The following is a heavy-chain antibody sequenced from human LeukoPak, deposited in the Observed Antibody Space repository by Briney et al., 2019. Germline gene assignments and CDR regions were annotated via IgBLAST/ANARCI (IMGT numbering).Heavy chain of an antibody. CDR2: IYYSGST. Sequence: SETLSLTCTVSGGSIRSGVYYWSWIRQHPGQGLEWIGYIYYSGSTYYNPSLKSRVTISVDTSKNQFSLKLSSVTAANTAVYYCARHPYYYDSSGYYPKYYYYGMDVWGQGTTVTVSS. D-gene: IGHD3-22*01. V-gene: IGHV4-39*01. J-gene: IGHJ6*02. CDR1: GGSIRSGVYY. CDR3: ARHPYYYDSSGYYPKYYYYGMDV.